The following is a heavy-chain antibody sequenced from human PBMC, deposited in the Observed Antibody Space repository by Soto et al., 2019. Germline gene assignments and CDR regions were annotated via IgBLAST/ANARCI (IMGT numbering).Heavy chain of an antibody. CDR3: AGDRSIAARSNWFDP. D-gene: IGHD6-6*01. Sequence: EVQLVESGGGLVKPGGSLRLSCAASGFTFSSYSMNWVRQAPGKGLEWVSSISSSSSYIYYADSVKGRFTISRDNAKNSLDLQMNSLRAEDTAVYYGAGDRSIAARSNWFDPWGQGTLVTVSS. J-gene: IGHJ5*02. V-gene: IGHV3-21*01. CDR2: ISSSSSYI. CDR1: GFTFSSYS.